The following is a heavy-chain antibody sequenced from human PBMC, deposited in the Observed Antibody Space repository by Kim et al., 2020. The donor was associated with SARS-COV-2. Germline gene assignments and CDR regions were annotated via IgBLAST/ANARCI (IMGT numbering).Heavy chain of an antibody. V-gene: IGHV1-2*02. CDR1: GYTFTGYY. CDR3: ARATRGYCSGGSCYSAHY. J-gene: IGHJ4*02. D-gene: IGHD2-15*01. Sequence: ASVKVSCKASGYTFTGYYMHWVRQAPGQGLEWMGWINPNSGGTNYAQKFQGRVTMTRDTSISTAYMELSRLRSDDTAVYYCARATRGYCSGGSCYSAHYWGQGTLVTVSS. CDR2: INPNSGGT.